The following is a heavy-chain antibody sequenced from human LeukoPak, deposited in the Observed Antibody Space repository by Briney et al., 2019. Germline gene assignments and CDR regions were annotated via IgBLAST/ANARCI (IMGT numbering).Heavy chain of an antibody. CDR2: IRPHSGGT. Sequence: SVKVSCKASGYTFTDYYVHWVRQAPGQGLEWMGWIRPHSGGTYYAKRFQGRVIMTRDTPISTAYLEVSSLRSDDTAVYYCARFGAAPVAHYWGQGTLVTVSS. D-gene: IGHD3-10*01. CDR1: GYTFTDYY. CDR3: ARFGAAPVAHY. J-gene: IGHJ4*02. V-gene: IGHV1-2*02.